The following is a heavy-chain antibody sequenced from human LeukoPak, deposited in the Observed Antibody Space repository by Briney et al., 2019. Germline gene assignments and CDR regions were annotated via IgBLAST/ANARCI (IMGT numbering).Heavy chain of an antibody. CDR1: GDSVSSNTAA. CDR2: TYYRSKWYN. V-gene: IGHV6-1*01. J-gene: IGHJ4*02. D-gene: IGHD6-13*01. Sequence: SQTLSLTCAISGDSVSSNTAAWNWIRQSPSRGLEWLGRTYYRSKWYNDYAVSVKSRITINPDTSKNQFSLQLNSVTPEDTAVYYCARDQEGIAAAGTSYYFDYWGQGTLVTVSS. CDR3: ARDQEGIAAAGTSYYFDY.